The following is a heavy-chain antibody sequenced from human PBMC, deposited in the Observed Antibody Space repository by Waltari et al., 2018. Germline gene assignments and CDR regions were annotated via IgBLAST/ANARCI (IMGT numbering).Heavy chain of an antibody. J-gene: IGHJ4*02. Sequence: EVQLVQSGAEVKKPGATVKISCKASGYTFTDYYMHWVQQAPGKGLEWMGRVDPEDGETRYAEKFQGRVTITADTSTDTAYMELSSLRSEDTAVYYCATGDDFWSGYYSPFDYWGQGTLVTVSS. D-gene: IGHD3-3*01. CDR1: GYTFTDYY. CDR2: VDPEDGET. V-gene: IGHV1-69-2*01. CDR3: ATGDDFWSGYYSPFDY.